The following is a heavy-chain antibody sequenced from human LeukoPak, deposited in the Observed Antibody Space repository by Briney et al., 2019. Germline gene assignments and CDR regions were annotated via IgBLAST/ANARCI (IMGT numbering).Heavy chain of an antibody. CDR2: ISSSSSYI. D-gene: IGHD6-13*01. V-gene: IGHV3-21*04. Sequence: GGSLRLSCAASGFTFSSYSMNWVRQAPGKGLEWVSSISSSSSYIYYADSVKGRFTISRDNAENSLYLQMNSLRAEDTAVYYCARDLGSSIWRRLDYYYMDVWGKGTTVTVSS. CDR1: GFTFSSYS. J-gene: IGHJ6*03. CDR3: ARDLGSSIWRRLDYYYMDV.